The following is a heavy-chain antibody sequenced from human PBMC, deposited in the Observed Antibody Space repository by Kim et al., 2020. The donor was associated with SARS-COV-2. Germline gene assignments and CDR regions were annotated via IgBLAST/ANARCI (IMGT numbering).Heavy chain of an antibody. CDR3: AKDRYDILTGYYIDY. Sequence: DSVKGRFTISRDNSKNTLYLQMNSLRAEDTAVYYCAKDRYDILTGYYIDYWGQGTLVTVSS. J-gene: IGHJ4*02. D-gene: IGHD3-9*01. V-gene: IGHV3-30*02.